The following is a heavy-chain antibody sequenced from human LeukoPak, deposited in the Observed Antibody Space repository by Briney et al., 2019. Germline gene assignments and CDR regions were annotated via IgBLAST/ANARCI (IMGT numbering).Heavy chain of an antibody. D-gene: IGHD2-2*01. Sequence: GESLKISCTGSGYSFTTYWIGWVRQMPGKGLEWMGIIYPGDSDTRYSPSFQGQVTISVDKSISTAYLQWSSLKASDTATYYCASAIVVVPAAAFDYWGQGTLVTVSS. CDR1: GYSFTTYW. CDR3: ASAIVVVPAAAFDY. V-gene: IGHV5-51*01. J-gene: IGHJ4*02. CDR2: IYPGDSDT.